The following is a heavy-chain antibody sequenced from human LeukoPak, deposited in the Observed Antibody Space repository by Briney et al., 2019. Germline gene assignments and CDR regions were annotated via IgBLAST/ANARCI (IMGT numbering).Heavy chain of an antibody. CDR2: INAGNGNT. CDR3: AREEVRGGGSSRLYYYGMDV. D-gene: IGHD2-15*01. V-gene: IGHV1-3*01. Sequence: ASVKVSCKASGYTFSTYAMSWVRQAPGQRLEWMGWINAGNGNTKYSQKFQGRVTITRDTSASTAYMELSSLRSEDTAVYYCAREEVRGGGSSRLYYYGMDVWGQGTTVTVSS. J-gene: IGHJ6*02. CDR1: GYTFSTYA.